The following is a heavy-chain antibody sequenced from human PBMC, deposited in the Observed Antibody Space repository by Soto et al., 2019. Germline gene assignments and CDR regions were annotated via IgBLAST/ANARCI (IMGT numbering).Heavy chain of an antibody. CDR1: GFTLSTFW. D-gene: IGHD1-26*01. J-gene: IGHJ4*02. V-gene: IGHV3-7*03. CDR3: ASYRTLGC. Sequence: EVQLVESGGGLVQPGGSLRLSCEASGFTLSTFWVSWVRQAPGKGLEWVASIKEDGSEKIYVDSVKGRFSISRDSAKNSLHLQMNNLRAEDAAIYYCASYRTLGCWGQGTPVTVSS. CDR2: IKEDGSEK.